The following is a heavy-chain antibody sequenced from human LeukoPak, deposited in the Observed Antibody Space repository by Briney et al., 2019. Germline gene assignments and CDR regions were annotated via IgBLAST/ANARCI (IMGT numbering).Heavy chain of an antibody. D-gene: IGHD3-3*01. V-gene: IGHV3-21*01. CDR2: ISTSSSYI. Sequence: GGSLRLSCAASGFTFSSYSMNWVRQAPGKGLEWVSSISTSSSYIYYADSVKGRFTTSRDNAKNSLYLQMNSLRAEDTAVYYCAGTPYYDFWGGSYYMDVWGIGTTVTVSS. CDR3: AGTPYYDFWGGSYYMDV. J-gene: IGHJ6*03. CDR1: GFTFSSYS.